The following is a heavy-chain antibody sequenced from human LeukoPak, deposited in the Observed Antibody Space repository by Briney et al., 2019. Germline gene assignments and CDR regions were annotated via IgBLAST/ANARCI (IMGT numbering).Heavy chain of an antibody. J-gene: IGHJ6*02. CDR2: IIPIRGMT. V-gene: IGHV1-69*04. Sequence: SVKVSCKASGATFSSYAISWVRQAPGQGLEWMGRIIPIRGMTNYAQKFQGRVTITADKSTSTAYMELSNLRSEDTALYYCARLRWGAKVTSSYYYYAMDVWGQGTTVTVSS. CDR1: GATFSSYA. CDR3: ARLRWGAKVTSSYYYYAMDV. D-gene: IGHD3-16*01.